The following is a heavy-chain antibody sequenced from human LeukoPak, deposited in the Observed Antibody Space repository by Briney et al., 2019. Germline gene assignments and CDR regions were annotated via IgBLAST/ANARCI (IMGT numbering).Heavy chain of an antibody. Sequence: SETLSLTCTVSGGSISSASYYWSWIRQPAGKGLEWIGRIYTSGSTNYNPSLKSRVTISVDTSKNQFSLKLSSVTAADTAVYYCARDLSADVWGKGTTVTVSS. D-gene: IGHD3-3*02. J-gene: IGHJ6*04. V-gene: IGHV4-61*02. CDR1: GGSISSASYY. CDR2: IYTSGST. CDR3: ARDLSADV.